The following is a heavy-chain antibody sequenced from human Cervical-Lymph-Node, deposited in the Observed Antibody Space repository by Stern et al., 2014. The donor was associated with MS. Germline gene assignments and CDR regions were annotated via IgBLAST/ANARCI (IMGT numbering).Heavy chain of an antibody. CDR1: GGTFSNSA. D-gene: IGHD3-3*01. CDR2: IIPIFGTA. Sequence: QVQLVQSGAEVKNPGSSVQVSCKTSGGTFSNSAFSWIRQAPGQGLEWMGGIIPIFGTATYAQRFQGRVTITAHESTSTAYMELSSLRSEDTALYYCARSAGYYSAMDVWGQGTTVTVSS. V-gene: IGHV1-69*01. CDR3: ARSAGYYSAMDV. J-gene: IGHJ6*02.